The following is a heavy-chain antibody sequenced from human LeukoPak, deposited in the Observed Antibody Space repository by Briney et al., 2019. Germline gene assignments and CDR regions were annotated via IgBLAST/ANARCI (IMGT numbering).Heavy chain of an antibody. CDR3: ARGLSGHSIFGSGLSDY. CDR1: GFSVSTNY. D-gene: IGHD3-22*01. J-gene: IGHJ4*02. Sequence: GGSLRLSCVASGFSVSTNYMNWVRQAPGKGPEWVSVLYDSNENFYLAAVEGRFFIFRDSPTNTLYLQMNSLRPEDTAVYYCARGLSGHSIFGSGLSDYWGRGTLVTVSS. V-gene: IGHV3-53*05. CDR2: LYDSNEN.